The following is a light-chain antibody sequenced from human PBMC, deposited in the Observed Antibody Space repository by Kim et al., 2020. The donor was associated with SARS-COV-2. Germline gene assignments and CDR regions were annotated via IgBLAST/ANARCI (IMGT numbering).Light chain of an antibody. V-gene: IGKV1-5*03. CDR3: QQYNPYSRT. CDR2: KAS. Sequence: IQMTQSPSTMSASVGDRVTITCRASQSISDWLAWYQQKPGKAPKLLIYKASTLEGGVPPRFSGSGSGTEFTLTISSLQPDDFATYYCQQYNPYSRTFGQGTKLEI. CDR1: QSISDW. J-gene: IGKJ1*01.